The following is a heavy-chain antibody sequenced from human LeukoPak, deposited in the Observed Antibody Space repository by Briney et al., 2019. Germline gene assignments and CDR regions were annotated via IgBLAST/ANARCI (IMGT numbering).Heavy chain of an antibody. V-gene: IGHV3-33*06. CDR1: GFTFRNYA. CDR3: AKDIGGTSFSNWFDP. J-gene: IGHJ5*02. CDR2: ISYDGRDK. Sequence: GGSLRLSCAASGFTFRNYAMHWVRQAPGKGLEWVAVISYDGRDKYYVDSVKGRFTISRDNSRNTLYLQMNSLSADDTAVYYCAKDIGGTSFSNWFDPWGQGTLVTVSS. D-gene: IGHD2-15*01.